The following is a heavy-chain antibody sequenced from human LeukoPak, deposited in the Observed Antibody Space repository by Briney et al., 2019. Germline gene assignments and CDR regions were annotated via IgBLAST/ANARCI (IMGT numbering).Heavy chain of an antibody. CDR2: ISSGGSTI. D-gene: IGHD2-21*01. Sequence: PGGSLRLSCAASGFTFSDYYMSWIRQAPGKGLEWVSYISSGGSTIYYADSVKGRFTLSRDNAKNSLYLQMNSLRAEDTAVYYCARNCYKCYHYYYMDVWGKGTTVTISS. CDR3: ARNCYKCYHYYYMDV. CDR1: GFTFSDYY. V-gene: IGHV3-11*01. J-gene: IGHJ6*03.